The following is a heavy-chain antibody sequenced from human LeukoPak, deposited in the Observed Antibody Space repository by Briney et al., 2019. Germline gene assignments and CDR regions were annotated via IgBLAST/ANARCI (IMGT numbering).Heavy chain of an antibody. CDR3: ARGGGSGSYYPH. J-gene: IGHJ4*02. CDR1: GGSISSGGYS. V-gene: IGHV4-30-4*07. Sequence: SETLSLTCAVSGGSISSGGYSWSWIRQPPGKGLEWIGYIYYSGSTYYNPSLKSRVTISVDTSKNQFSLKLSSVTAADTAVYYCARGGGSGSYYPHWGQGTLVTISS. D-gene: IGHD3-10*01. CDR2: IYYSGST.